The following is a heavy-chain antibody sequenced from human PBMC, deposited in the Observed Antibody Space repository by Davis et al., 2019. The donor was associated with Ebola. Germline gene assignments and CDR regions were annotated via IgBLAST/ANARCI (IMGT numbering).Heavy chain of an antibody. J-gene: IGHJ4*02. D-gene: IGHD1-7*01. V-gene: IGHV3-21*01. Sequence: GESLKIPCAASGFTFSSYSMNWVRQAPGKGLEWVSSISSSSSYIYYADSVKGRFTISRDNAKNSLYLQMNSLRAEDTAVYYCARVLGWNYFSDFWAPGTLVTVSS. CDR3: ARVLGWNYFSDF. CDR2: ISSSSSYI. CDR1: GFTFSSYS.